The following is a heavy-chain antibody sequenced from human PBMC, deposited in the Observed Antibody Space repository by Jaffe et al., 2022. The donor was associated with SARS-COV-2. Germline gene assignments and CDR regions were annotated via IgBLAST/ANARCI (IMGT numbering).Heavy chain of an antibody. CDR3: AHAQRLKGGKGARAYYFDY. Sequence: QITLKESGPILVKPAQTLTLTCTYSGFSLSTSGVAVGWIRQSPGKALEWLAIFYWDDDKRFSPSLRSRLAITKDTSKNQVVLTMANMDPVDTATYFCAHAQRLKGGKGARAYYFDYWGQGTLVTVSS. CDR1: GFSLSTSGVA. J-gene: IGHJ4*02. V-gene: IGHV2-5*02. CDR2: FYWDDDK. D-gene: IGHD3-16*01.